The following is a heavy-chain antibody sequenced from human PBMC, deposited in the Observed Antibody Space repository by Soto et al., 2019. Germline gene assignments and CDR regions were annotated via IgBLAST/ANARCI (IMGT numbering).Heavy chain of an antibody. V-gene: IGHV3-48*01. CDR2: ITSSGSTI. J-gene: IGHJ4*02. CDR3: ARERDNYFDY. Sequence: GGSLRLSCAASGFTFSSYTMNWVRQAPGKGLEWVSYITSSGSTIYYADSVRGRFTISRDNAKNSLYLQMNSLRAEDTAVYYCARERDNYFDYWGQGTLVTVSS. CDR1: GFTFSSYT.